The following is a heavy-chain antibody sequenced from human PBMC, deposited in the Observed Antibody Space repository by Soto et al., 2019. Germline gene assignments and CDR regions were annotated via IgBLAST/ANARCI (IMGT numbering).Heavy chain of an antibody. CDR1: GFTVSSNY. D-gene: IGHD5-18*01. Sequence: PGGSLRLSCAASGFTVSSNYMSWVRQAPGKGLEWVSVIYSGGSAYYADSVKGRFTISRDNSKNTLYLQMNSLRAEDTAVYYCARHGYSYGGSYFDYWGQGTLVTVSS. CDR2: IYSGGSA. J-gene: IGHJ4*02. V-gene: IGHV3-66*04. CDR3: ARHGYSYGGSYFDY.